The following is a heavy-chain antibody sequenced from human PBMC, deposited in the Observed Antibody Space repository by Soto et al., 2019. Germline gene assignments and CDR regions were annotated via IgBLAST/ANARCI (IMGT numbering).Heavy chain of an antibody. Sequence: SEALSLTCAVYGGSCSGYYWSWIRQPPGKGLEWIGEINHSGSTNYNPSLKSRVTISVDTSKNQFSLKLSSVTAADTAVYYCARGKTRYYYYYGMDVWGQGTTVTVSS. CDR1: GGSCSGYY. V-gene: IGHV4-34*01. CDR3: ARGKTRYYYYYGMDV. J-gene: IGHJ6*02. CDR2: INHSGST.